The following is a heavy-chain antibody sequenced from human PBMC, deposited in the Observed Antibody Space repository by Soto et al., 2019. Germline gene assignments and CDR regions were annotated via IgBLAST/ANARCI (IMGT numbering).Heavy chain of an antibody. CDR1: GYTFTSYG. D-gene: IGHD6-19*01. J-gene: IGHJ4*02. CDR2: ISAYNGNT. Sequence: ASVKVSCKASGYTFTSYGISWVRQAPGQGLEWIGWISAYNGNTNYAQKFQGRVTMTTDISTSTAYMELSSLRSEDTAVYYCAADDGGIAVAGTMGYWGQGTLVTVSS. CDR3: AADDGGIAVAGTMGY. V-gene: IGHV1-18*01.